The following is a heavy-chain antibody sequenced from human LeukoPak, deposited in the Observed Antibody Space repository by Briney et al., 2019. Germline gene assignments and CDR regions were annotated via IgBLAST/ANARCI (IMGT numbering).Heavy chain of an antibody. V-gene: IGHV3-30-3*01. J-gene: IGHJ2*01. D-gene: IGHD3-22*01. CDR3: ATISSGRNWYFDL. CDR1: GFTFSSYA. Sequence: GGSLRLSCAASGFTFSSYAMHWVRQAPGKGLEWVAVISYDGSNKYYADSVKGRFTISRDNSKNTLYLQMNSLRAEDTAIYYCATISSGRNWYFDLWGRGTLVTVSS. CDR2: ISYDGSNK.